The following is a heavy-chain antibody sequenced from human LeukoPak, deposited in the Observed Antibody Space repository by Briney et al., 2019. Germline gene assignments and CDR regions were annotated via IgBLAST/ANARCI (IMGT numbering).Heavy chain of an antibody. CDR1: GYTFTSYD. Sequence: ASVKVSCKASGYTFTSYDINWVRQATGQGLEWMGWMNPNSGNTGYAQKFQGRVTITTDESTSTAYMELSSLRSEDTAVYYCARDLGGITGTTGNWFDPWGQGTLVTVSS. V-gene: IGHV1-8*01. CDR3: ARDLGGITGTTGNWFDP. D-gene: IGHD1-7*01. J-gene: IGHJ5*02. CDR2: MNPNSGNT.